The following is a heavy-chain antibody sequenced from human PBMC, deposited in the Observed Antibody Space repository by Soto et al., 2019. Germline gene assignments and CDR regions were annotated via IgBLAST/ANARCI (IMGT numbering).Heavy chain of an antibody. CDR1: GDSFNDYY. CDR3: ARAGEEIQLWPSGPNAFAV. Sequence: ASVKVSCKTSGDSFNDYYIHWVRQAPGQGLEWMGWINPNGGATKYAQKFQGRVTVTRDTSIRTVYMELSSLRSDDTAVYYCARAGEEIQLWPSGPNAFAVSGQGTMVTGSS. D-gene: IGHD5-18*01. CDR2: INPNGGAT. J-gene: IGHJ3*01. V-gene: IGHV1-2*02.